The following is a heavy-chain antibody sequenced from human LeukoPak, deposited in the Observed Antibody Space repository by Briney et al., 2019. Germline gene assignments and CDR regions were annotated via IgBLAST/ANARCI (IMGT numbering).Heavy chain of an antibody. V-gene: IGHV4-39*07. CDR1: GGSISSSSYY. J-gene: IGHJ6*03. D-gene: IGHD4-11*01. CDR3: ARNFYSNYVGFYYYYYMDV. CDR2: IYYSGST. Sequence: SETLSLTCTVSGGSISSSSYYWGWIRQPPGKGLEWIGSIYYSGSTYYNPSLKSRVTISVDTSKNQFSLKLSSVTAADTAVYYCARNFYSNYVGFYYYYYMDVWGKGTTVTVSS.